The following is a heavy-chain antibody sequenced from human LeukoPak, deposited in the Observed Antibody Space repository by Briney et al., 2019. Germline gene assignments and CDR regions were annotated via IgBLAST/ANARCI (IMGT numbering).Heavy chain of an antibody. CDR1: GFTFYSYS. CDR3: ARHNYYQFDY. D-gene: IGHD1-1*01. Sequence: GGSLRLSCTGSGFTFYSYSMTWVRQARGMGLEGVANIKHDGSEKYCVDYVRGRFTISRDNATNSLYLQINTLRPADTAVYFCARHNYYQFDYWGQGTLVTASS. V-gene: IGHV3-7*01. CDR2: IKHDGSEK. J-gene: IGHJ4*02.